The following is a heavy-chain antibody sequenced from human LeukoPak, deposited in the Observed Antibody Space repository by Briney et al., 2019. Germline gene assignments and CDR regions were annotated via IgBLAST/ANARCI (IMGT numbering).Heavy chain of an antibody. Sequence: PSETLSLTCAVSGGSISSGGYSWSWIRQPPGKGPEWIGYIYHSGSTYYNPSLKSRVTISVDRSKNQFSLKLSSVTAADTAVYYCAGGPSVDSSSWYQRTNWFDPWGQGTLVTVSS. CDR3: AGGPSVDSSSWYQRTNWFDP. J-gene: IGHJ5*02. V-gene: IGHV4-30-2*01. D-gene: IGHD6-13*01. CDR1: GGSISSGGYS. CDR2: IYHSGST.